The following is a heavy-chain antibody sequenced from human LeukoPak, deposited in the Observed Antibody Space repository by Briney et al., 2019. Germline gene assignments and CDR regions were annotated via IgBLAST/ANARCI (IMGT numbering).Heavy chain of an antibody. CDR3: ARAGVDYGDNILDY. V-gene: IGHV1-69*05. D-gene: IGHD4-17*01. Sequence: SAKVSCKASGGTFSSYAISWVRQAPGQGLEWMGRIIPIFGTANYAQKFQGRVTITTDESTSTAYMELSSLRSEDTAVYYCARAGVDYGDNILDYWGQGTLVTVSS. CDR2: IIPIFGTA. J-gene: IGHJ4*02. CDR1: GGTFSSYA.